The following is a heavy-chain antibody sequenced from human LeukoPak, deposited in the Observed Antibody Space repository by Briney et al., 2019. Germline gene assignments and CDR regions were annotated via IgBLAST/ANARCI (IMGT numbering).Heavy chain of an antibody. CDR2: INPNSGGT. V-gene: IGHV1-2*02. J-gene: IGHJ4*02. Sequence: GASVKVSCKASGYTFTGYYMHWVRQAPGQGLEWMGWINPNSGGTNYAQKFQGRVTMTRDTSISTAYMELSRLRSDDTAVYYCANHGGYRGDGYYFDYWGQGTLVTVSS. CDR1: GYTFTGYY. CDR3: ANHGGYRGDGYYFDY. D-gene: IGHD2-21*01.